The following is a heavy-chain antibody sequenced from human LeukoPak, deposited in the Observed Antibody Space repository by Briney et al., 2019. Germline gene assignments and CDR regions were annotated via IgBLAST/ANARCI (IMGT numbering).Heavy chain of an antibody. Sequence: SETLSLTCTVSGGSINSGGFYWRWIRQPPGKGLEWIGYIYYSGTTYYNPSLQSRVTLAVDTSKKLFSLHLNSVTAADTAVYYCARVYHNKSAYDIRGQGTIATVSS. J-gene: IGHJ3*02. CDR1: GGSINSGGFY. D-gene: IGHD2-2*02. V-gene: IGHV4-31*03. CDR2: IYYSGTT. CDR3: ARVYHNKSAYDI.